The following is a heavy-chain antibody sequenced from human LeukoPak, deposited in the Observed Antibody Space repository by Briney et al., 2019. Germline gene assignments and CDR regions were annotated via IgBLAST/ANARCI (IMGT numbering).Heavy chain of an antibody. CDR2: IYYSGST. CDR1: GGSISSYY. V-gene: IGHV4-59*01. J-gene: IGHJ2*01. D-gene: IGHD4-23*01. Sequence: PSETLSLTCTVSGGSISSYYWSWIRQPPGKGLEWIGYIYYSGSTNYNPSLKSRVTISVDTSENQFSLKLSSVTAADTAVYYCARGNGGNSYWYFDLWGRGTLVTVSS. CDR3: ARGNGGNSYWYFDL.